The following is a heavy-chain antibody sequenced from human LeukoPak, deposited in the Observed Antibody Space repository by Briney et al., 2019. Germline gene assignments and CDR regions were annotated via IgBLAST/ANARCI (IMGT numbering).Heavy chain of an antibody. J-gene: IGHJ5*02. CDR2: INHSGST. CDR3: ARNLYCSSTSCYTRRWWFDP. D-gene: IGHD2-2*02. CDR1: GGSFSGYY. Sequence: PSETLSLTCAVYGGSFSGYYWSWIRQPPGKGLEWIGEINHSGSTNYNPSLKSRVTISVDTSKNQFSLKLSSVTAADTAVYYCARNLYCSSTSCYTRRWWFDPWGQGTLVTVSS. V-gene: IGHV4-34*01.